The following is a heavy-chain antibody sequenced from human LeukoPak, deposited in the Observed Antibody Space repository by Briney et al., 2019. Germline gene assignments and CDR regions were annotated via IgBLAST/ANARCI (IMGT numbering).Heavy chain of an antibody. Sequence: PVKVSCKASGGTFSSYAISWVRQAPGQGLEWMGGIIPIFGTANYAQKFQGRVTITADESTITAYMELSSLRSEDTAVYYCARGRRRTFSDWFDPWGQGTLVTVSS. CDR2: IIPIFGTA. J-gene: IGHJ5*02. CDR1: GGTFSSYA. CDR3: ARGRRRTFSDWFDP. V-gene: IGHV1-69*13.